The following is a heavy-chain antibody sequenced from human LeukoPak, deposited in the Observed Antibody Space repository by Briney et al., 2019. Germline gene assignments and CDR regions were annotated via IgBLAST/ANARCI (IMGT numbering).Heavy chain of an antibody. CDR3: ATDLSLFWSGYYY. V-gene: IGHV1-18*01. Sequence: ASVKVFCKASGYTFTSYGISWVRQAPGQGLEWMGWISAYNGNTNYAQKLQGRVTMTEDTSADTAYMELSSLRSEDTAVYYCATDLSLFWSGYYYWGQGTLVTVSS. J-gene: IGHJ4*02. CDR2: ISAYNGNT. D-gene: IGHD3-3*01. CDR1: GYTFTSYG.